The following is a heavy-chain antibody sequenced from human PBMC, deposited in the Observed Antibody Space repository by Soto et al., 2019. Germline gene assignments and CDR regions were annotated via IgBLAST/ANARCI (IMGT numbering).Heavy chain of an antibody. CDR3: SRGGGGGLFDL. Sequence: GGSLRLSCATSGFTFSDYYISWIRQAPWKGLEFVSYISPKGTYRTYADSVKGRFTISRDNAKNSLCLQVNSLRAEDTAVYYCSRGGGGGLFDLWGQGTLLTVSS. CDR2: ISPKGTYR. CDR1: GFTFSDYY. V-gene: IGHV3-11*06. D-gene: IGHD2-21*01. J-gene: IGHJ5*02.